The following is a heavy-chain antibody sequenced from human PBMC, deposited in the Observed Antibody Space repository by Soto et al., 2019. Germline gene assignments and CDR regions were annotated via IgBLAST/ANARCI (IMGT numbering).Heavy chain of an antibody. J-gene: IGHJ5*01. V-gene: IGHV3-48*02. CDR3: ARDEGGEIDA. CDR1: GFTFSSHD. CDR2: ICSAGDSI. D-gene: IGHD2-21*01. Sequence: GGSLRLSCAASGFTFSSHDMNWVRQAPGRGLEWVSNICSAGDSIYYADSVKGRFTISRGNSKNTLYLQMHSLRDEDTAVYYYARDEGGEIDAWGQGTVVTVSS.